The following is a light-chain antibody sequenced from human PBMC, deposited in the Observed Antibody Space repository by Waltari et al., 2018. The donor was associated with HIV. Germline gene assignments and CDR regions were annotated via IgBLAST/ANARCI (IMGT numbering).Light chain of an antibody. CDR2: GNS. CDR1: SPNIGAGYD. V-gene: IGLV1-40*01. Sequence: QSELTQPPSVSAAPGQRVTISCTGSSPNIGAGYDVHWYQQVPGRAPKVVIYGNSNRPSGVPDRFSGSKSGSSASLVITGLQSEDEADYYCQSYDSNLSGLFGGGTKVTVL. CDR3: QSYDSNLSGL. J-gene: IGLJ2*01.